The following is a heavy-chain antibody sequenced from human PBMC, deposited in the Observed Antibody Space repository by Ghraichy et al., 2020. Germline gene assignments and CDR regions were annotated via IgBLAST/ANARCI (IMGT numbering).Heavy chain of an antibody. CDR3: AASSTSNSNYHGLDV. CDR2: MYIGGDT. Sequence: GGSLRLSCAASGFTFGTNSLSWVRQAPGKGLEWVSLMYIGGDTEYADSVKGRFTISRDNSKNTLFLQMNSLRPEDTALYYCAASSTSNSNYHGLDVWGQGTTVTV. CDR1: GFTFGTNS. J-gene: IGHJ6*02. D-gene: IGHD2-2*01. V-gene: IGHV3-53*01.